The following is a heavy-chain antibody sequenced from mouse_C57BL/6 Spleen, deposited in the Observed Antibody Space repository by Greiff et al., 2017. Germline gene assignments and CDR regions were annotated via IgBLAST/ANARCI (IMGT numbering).Heavy chain of an antibody. V-gene: IGHV2-9*01. CDR1: GFSLTSYG. D-gene: IGHD1-1*01. CDR2: IWGGGST. Sequence: QVQLQQSGPGLVAPSQSLSITCTVSGFSLTSYGVDWVRQPPGKGLEWLGVIWGGGSTNYNSALMSRLSISKDNSKSQVFLKMNRLQTDDTAMYYCAKHSPPDYYGSSYGWYFDVWGTGNTVTVSS. J-gene: IGHJ1*03. CDR3: AKHSPPDYYGSSYGWYFDV.